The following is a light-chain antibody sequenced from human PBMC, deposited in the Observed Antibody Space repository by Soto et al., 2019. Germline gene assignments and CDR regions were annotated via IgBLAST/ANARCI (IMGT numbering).Light chain of an antibody. V-gene: IGKV3-11*01. CDR1: QSVGNN. CDR3: QQHANWPLT. CDR2: EAS. Sequence: EIVLTQSPATLSLSPGERATLSCRASQSVGNNLAWYQQKPGQAPGLLIYEASTRATGIPARFSGSGSGTDFTLTISSLEPEDFSVYYCQQHANWPLTFGGGTKVESK. J-gene: IGKJ4*01.